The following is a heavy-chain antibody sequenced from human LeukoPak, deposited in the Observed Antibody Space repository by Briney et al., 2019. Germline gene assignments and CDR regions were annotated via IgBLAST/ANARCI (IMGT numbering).Heavy chain of an antibody. J-gene: IGHJ4*02. V-gene: IGHV3-30-3*01. CDR3: ARASGRWLQCLDY. CDR1: GFTFSSYA. CDR2: ISYDGSNK. Sequence: SGRSLRLSCAASGFTFSSYAMHWVRQAPGKGLEWVAVISYDGSNKYYADSVKGRFTISRDNSKNTLYLQMNSLRAEDTAVYYCARASGRWLQCLDYWGQGTLVTVSS. D-gene: IGHD5-24*01.